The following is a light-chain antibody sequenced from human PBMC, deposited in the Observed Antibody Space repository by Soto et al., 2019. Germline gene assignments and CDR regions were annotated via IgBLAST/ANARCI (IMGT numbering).Light chain of an antibody. Sequence: QSLLTDPACVSGSPGQSVTICCAGSGVDGVAYNLGSWCQRHPGKAPKLIICEVNTRPSGISTRFSGSKSGDTASLTITGLQAEDEADYFCCSYAGTVAYVFGTGTKVTVL. CDR1: GVDGVAYNL. J-gene: IGLJ1*01. CDR2: EVN. CDR3: CSYAGTVAYV. V-gene: IGLV2-23*02.